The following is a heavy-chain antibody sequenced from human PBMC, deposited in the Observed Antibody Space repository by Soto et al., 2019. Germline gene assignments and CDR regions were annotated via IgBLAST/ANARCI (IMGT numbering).Heavy chain of an antibody. CDR1: GFTFSSYA. CDR2: ISYDGSNK. V-gene: IGHV3-30-3*01. J-gene: IGHJ4*02. CDR3: ARETPHSCSWYCDY. D-gene: IGHD6-13*01. Sequence: QVQLVESGGGVVQPGRSLRLSCAASGFTFSSYATHWVRQAPGKGLEWVAVISYDGSNKYYADSVKGRFTISRDNSKNTLYLQMNSLRAEDTAVYYCARETPHSCSWYCDYWGQGTLVTVSS.